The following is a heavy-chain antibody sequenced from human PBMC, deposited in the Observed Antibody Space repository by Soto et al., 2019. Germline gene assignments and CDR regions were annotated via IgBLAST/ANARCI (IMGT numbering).Heavy chain of an antibody. CDR1: GGTFSSYA. J-gene: IGHJ3*02. V-gene: IGHV1-69*13. CDR3: ARESTGYCGGDCYPTNDFDI. Sequence: GASVKVSCKASGGTFSSYAISWVRQAPGQGLEWMGGIIPIFGTANYAQKFQGRVTITADESTSTAYMELSSLRSEDTAVYYCARESTGYCGGDCYPTNDFDIWGQGTMVTVSS. D-gene: IGHD2-21*02. CDR2: IIPIFGTA.